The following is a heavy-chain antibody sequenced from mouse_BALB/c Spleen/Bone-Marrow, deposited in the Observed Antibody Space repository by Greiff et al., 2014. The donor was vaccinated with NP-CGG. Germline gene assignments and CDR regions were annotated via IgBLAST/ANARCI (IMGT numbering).Heavy chain of an antibody. CDR2: ISSGSSTT. CDR3: AREKDYYGHWYFDV. V-gene: IGHV5-17*02. CDR1: GFTFSSFG. Sequence: EVHLVESGGGLVQPGGSRKLSCAASGFTFSSFGMHWVRQAPEKGLEWVAYISSGSSTTYYADTVKGRFTITRDNTKNTLFLQMTSLRSEDTAMYYCAREKDYYGHWYFDVWGAGTTVTVSS. D-gene: IGHD1-2*01. J-gene: IGHJ1*01.